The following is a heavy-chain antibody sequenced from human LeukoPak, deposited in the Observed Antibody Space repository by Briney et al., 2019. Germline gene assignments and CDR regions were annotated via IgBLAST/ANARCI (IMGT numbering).Heavy chain of an antibody. CDR1: GFTFSDSY. Sequence: PGGSLRLSCAASGFTFSDSYMSWIRQAPGKGLQWVSYISSSGSTIYYADSVKGRFTISRDNTKNSLYLQMDSLRAEDTAVYYCARDLMGWDLHYFDYWGQGTLVTVSS. CDR2: ISSSGSTI. V-gene: IGHV3-11*04. CDR3: ARDLMGWDLHYFDY. J-gene: IGHJ4*02. D-gene: IGHD1-26*01.